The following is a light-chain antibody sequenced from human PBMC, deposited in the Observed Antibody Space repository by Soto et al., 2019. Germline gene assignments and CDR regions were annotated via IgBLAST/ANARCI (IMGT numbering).Light chain of an antibody. Sequence: DIQMTQSPSTLSVSVGDRVTITCRASQSISSWLALYQQKPGTAAQLMIYKASTLISRGASRSCSGCGTAEYITTISRLQHDDVATYYYQHYNRYSEAFGQGTKVDI. V-gene: IGKV1-5*03. CDR2: KAS. CDR1: QSISSW. J-gene: IGKJ1*01. CDR3: QHYNRYSEA.